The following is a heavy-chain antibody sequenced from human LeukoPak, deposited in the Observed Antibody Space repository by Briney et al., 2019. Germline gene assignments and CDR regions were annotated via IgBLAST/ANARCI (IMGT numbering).Heavy chain of an antibody. D-gene: IGHD2-2*01. J-gene: IGHJ4*02. Sequence: GGSLRLSCAASGFTFSKYAMSWVRQAPGKGLVWVSRINSDGSITTYADSVRGRFTISRDNAKSTLYLQMNSLRAEDTAVYYCASSTQISKYADYWGQGALVTVSS. CDR2: INSDGSIT. CDR3: ASSTQISKYADY. V-gene: IGHV3-74*01. CDR1: GFTFSKYA.